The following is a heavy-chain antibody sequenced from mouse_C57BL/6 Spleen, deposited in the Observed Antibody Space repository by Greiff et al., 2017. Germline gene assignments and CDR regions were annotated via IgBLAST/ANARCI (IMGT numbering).Heavy chain of an antibody. V-gene: IGHV1-80*01. CDR3: ARSEDYGSRSDYWYFDV. CDR1: GYAFSSYW. Sequence: QVQLQQSGAELVKPGASVKISCKASGYAFSSYWMNWVKQRPGKGLEWIGQIYPGDGDTNYNGKFKGKATLTADKSSSTAYMQLSSLTSEDSAVYFCARSEDYGSRSDYWYFDVWGTGTTVTVSS. D-gene: IGHD1-1*01. J-gene: IGHJ1*03. CDR2: IYPGDGDT.